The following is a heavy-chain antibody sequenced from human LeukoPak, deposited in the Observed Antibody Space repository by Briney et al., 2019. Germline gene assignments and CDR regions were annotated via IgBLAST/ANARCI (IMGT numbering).Heavy chain of an antibody. V-gene: IGHV4-59*01. J-gene: IGHJ4*02. Sequence: PSETLSLTCTVSGGSISSYYWSWIRQPPGKGLEWIGYIYYSGSTNYNPSLKSRVTISVDTSKNQFSLKLSSVTAADTAVYYCARASGDSGYDNGFDYWGQGTLVTVSS. D-gene: IGHD5-12*01. CDR3: ARASGDSGYDNGFDY. CDR2: IYYSGST. CDR1: GGSISSYY.